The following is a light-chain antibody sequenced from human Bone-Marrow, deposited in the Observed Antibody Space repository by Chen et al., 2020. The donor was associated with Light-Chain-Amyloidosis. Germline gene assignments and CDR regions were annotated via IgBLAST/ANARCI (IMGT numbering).Light chain of an antibody. CDR2: RDT. CDR1: DLPTKY. V-gene: IGLV3-25*03. CDR3: QSADSSGTYEVI. Sequence: SYELTQPPSVSVSPGQTARITCSGDDLPTKYAYWYQQKPGQAPVLVIDRDTERPSGISERFSGSRSGTTATLTISGVQAEDEADDHCQSADSSGTYEVIFGGGTKLTVL. J-gene: IGLJ2*01.